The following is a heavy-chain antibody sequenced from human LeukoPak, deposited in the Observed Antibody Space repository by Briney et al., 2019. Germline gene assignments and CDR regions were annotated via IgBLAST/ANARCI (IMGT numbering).Heavy chain of an antibody. Sequence: GGSLRLSCAASGFTFSIYAMSWVCQAQGKGLEWVSGVSGSSSHTLDADSVRGRFTISRDNTRNTLYLHMNSLRAEDTALYYCAKEHDYSNAAPEWGFDSWGQGTLVTVSS. D-gene: IGHD3-16*01. CDR3: AKEHDYSNAAPEWGFDS. CDR2: VSGSSSHT. CDR1: GFTFSIYA. V-gene: IGHV3-23*01. J-gene: IGHJ4*02.